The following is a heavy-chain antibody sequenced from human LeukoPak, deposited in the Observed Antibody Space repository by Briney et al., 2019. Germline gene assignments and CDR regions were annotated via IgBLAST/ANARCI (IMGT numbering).Heavy chain of an antibody. CDR2: ISDNGGDR. CDR3: GRDWKLDY. Sequence: GGSLRLSCAASGFTFSSYAMSWVRQAPGKGLEWVSAISDNGGDRKYAESVKGRFTISRDNSKSTLFLQLNSLRVGDTAIYYCGRDWKLDYWGQGALVTVSS. V-gene: IGHV3-23*01. D-gene: IGHD1-1*01. J-gene: IGHJ4*02. CDR1: GFTFSSYA.